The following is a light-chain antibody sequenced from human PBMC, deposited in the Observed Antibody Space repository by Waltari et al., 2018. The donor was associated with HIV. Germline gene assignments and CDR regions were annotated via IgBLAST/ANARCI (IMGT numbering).Light chain of an antibody. CDR3: ATWDDSLNGVI. CDR1: TSNIGNTF. V-gene: IGLV1-51*01. J-gene: IGLJ2*01. Sequence: QSVLTQPPSVYATPGQKVTISCSGSTSNIGNTFVSWYYHIPGTAPKLLIYDNTERPSGIPDRFSASKSGTSATLGITGLQTGDEADYYCATWDDSLNGVIFGGGTKLTAL. CDR2: DNT.